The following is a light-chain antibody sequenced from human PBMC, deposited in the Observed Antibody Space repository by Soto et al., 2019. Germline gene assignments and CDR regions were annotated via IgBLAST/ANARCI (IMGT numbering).Light chain of an antibody. Sequence: SVLTQPASVSGSPGQSITISCTGTSRDIGGYNYVSWYQQHPGHAPKLMIYEVSNRPSRVSSRFSGSKSGNTAYLTISGIQAEDEGDYYCRSSTNSSTYFGTGTKVTV. CDR1: SRDIGGYNY. CDR2: EVS. V-gene: IGLV2-14*01. J-gene: IGLJ1*01. CDR3: RSSTNSSTY.